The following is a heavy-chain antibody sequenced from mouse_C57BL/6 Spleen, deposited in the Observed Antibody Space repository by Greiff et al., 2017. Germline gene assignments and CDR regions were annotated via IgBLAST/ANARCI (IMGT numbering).Heavy chain of an antibody. CDR2: IYPRSGNP. CDR3: ARYDYDYDDYAMDY. J-gene: IGHJ4*01. Sequence: QVQLQQSGAELARPGASVKLSCKASGYTFTSYGISWVKQRTGQGLEWIGEIYPRSGNPYYKEKFKGKATLTADKSSSTAYMELRSLTSEDSAVYFYARYDYDYDDYAMDYWGQGTSVTVSS. V-gene: IGHV1-81*01. D-gene: IGHD2-4*01. CDR1: GYTFTSYG.